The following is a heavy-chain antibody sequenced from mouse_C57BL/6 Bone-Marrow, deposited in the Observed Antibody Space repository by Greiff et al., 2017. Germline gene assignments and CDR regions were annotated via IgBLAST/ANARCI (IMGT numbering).Heavy chain of an antibody. Sequence: VQLQQSGAELVRPGASVKLSCTASGFNIKDDYMHWVKQRPEQGLEWIGWVDPENGDTEYASKFQGKATITADTSSNTAYLQLSSLTSEDTAVYYCTTEVKDYWGQGTTLTVS. CDR1: GFNIKDDY. V-gene: IGHV14-4*01. CDR3: TTEVKDY. J-gene: IGHJ2*01. CDR2: VDPENGDT. D-gene: IGHD2-2*01.